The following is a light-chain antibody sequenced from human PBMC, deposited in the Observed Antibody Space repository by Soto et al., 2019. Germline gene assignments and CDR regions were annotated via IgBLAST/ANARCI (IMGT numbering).Light chain of an antibody. J-gene: IGLJ2*01. V-gene: IGLV2-14*01. Sequence: QSVLTQPASVSGSPGQSITISCTGTSRDVGGYNYVSWYQQHPGKAPKLMIYEVSNRPSGVSNRFSGSKSGNTASLTISGLQAEDEADYYCSSSTSSDTLLFGGGTKLTVL. CDR3: SSSTSSDTLL. CDR1: SRDVGGYNY. CDR2: EVS.